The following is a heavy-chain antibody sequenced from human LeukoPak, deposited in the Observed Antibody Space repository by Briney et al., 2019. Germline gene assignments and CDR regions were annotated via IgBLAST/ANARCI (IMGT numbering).Heavy chain of an antibody. Sequence: GGSLRLSCAASGITFSSYEMNWVRQAPGKGLEWVSSIFPSGGEIHYADSVRGRFTISRDNSKSTLSLQMNSLRAEDTAIYYCATYRQVLLPFESWGQGTLVTVSS. D-gene: IGHD2-8*02. J-gene: IGHJ4*02. CDR2: IFPSGGEI. CDR3: ATYRQVLLPFES. CDR1: GITFSSYE. V-gene: IGHV3-23*01.